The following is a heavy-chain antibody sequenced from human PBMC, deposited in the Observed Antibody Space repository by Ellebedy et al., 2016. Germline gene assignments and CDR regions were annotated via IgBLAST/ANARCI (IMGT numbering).Heavy chain of an antibody. J-gene: IGHJ6*02. V-gene: IGHV1-8*02. CDR1: GGTFSSHA. CDR3: ARGFDGSGSYYYYGMDV. Sequence: ASVKVSCKASGGTFSSHAISWVRQATGQGLEWMGWMNPNSGSTGYAQKFQGRVTMTRNTSISTAYMELSSLRSEDTAVYYCARGFDGSGSYYYYGMDVWGQGTTVTVSS. D-gene: IGHD3-10*01. CDR2: MNPNSGST.